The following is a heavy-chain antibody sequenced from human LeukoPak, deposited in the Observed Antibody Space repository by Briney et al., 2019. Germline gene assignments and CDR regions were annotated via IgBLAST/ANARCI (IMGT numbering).Heavy chain of an antibody. Sequence: ASVKVSCKASGYTFTSYDINWVRQATGQGLEWMGWMNPNSGNTGYAQKFQGRVTMTRNTSISTAYMELSSLRSEDTAVYYCARGRRTLLGVTGTPNRAVDYWGQGTLVTVSS. CDR1: GYTFTSYD. V-gene: IGHV1-8*01. CDR2: MNPNSGNT. CDR3: ARGRRTLLGVTGTPNRAVDY. D-gene: IGHD1-20*01. J-gene: IGHJ4*02.